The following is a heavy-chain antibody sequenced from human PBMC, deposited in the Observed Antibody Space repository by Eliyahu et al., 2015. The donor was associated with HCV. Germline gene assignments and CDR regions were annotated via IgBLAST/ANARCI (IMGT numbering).Heavy chain of an antibody. CDR3: AAYYGSGSYLWFDP. Sequence: QVQLEQSGAEVRKPGASVKVSCKASESTFXAXYIHWMRRAPGQGLEWMGWINPNSGDTKYAQRFQGRVSMTTDASISTVYLDLFSLRSDDTAIYYCAAYYGSGSYLWFDPWGQGTLVTVSS. D-gene: IGHD3-10*01. CDR2: INPNSGDT. J-gene: IGHJ5*02. V-gene: IGHV1-2*02. CDR1: ESTFXAXY.